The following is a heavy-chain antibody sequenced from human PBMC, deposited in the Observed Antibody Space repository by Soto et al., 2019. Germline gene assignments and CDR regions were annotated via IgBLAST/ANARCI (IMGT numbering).Heavy chain of an antibody. D-gene: IGHD3-16*02. Sequence: GGSLRLSCAASGFTFSSYAMSWVRQAPGKGLEWVSAISGSGGSTYYADSVKGRFTISRDNSKNTLYLQMNSLRAEDTAVYYCSGLADMITFGGVIVIWGQGTLVTVSS. CDR3: SGLADMITFGGVIVI. CDR2: ISGSGGST. CDR1: GFTFSSYA. J-gene: IGHJ4*02. V-gene: IGHV3-23*01.